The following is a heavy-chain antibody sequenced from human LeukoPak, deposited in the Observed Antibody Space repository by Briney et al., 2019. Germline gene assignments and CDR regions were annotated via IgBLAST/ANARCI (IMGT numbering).Heavy chain of an antibody. CDR1: GASISSSNSY. Sequence: PSETLSLTCTVSGASISSSNSYWGWIRQPPEKGLEWIGSIYYSGSTNYNPSLKSRVTISVDTSKNQFSLKLSSVTAADTAVYYCARRRGYSGYDSDYWGQGTLVTVSS. CDR2: IYYSGST. CDR3: ARRRGYSGYDSDY. V-gene: IGHV4-39*07. J-gene: IGHJ4*02. D-gene: IGHD5-12*01.